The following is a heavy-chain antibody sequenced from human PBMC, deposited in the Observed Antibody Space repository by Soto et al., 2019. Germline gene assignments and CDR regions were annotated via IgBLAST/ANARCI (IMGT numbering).Heavy chain of an antibody. CDR1: RYTFTGYY. CDR3: ARDSFPAPDNWNFGY. J-gene: IGHJ4*02. V-gene: IGHV1-2*04. Sequence: ASVKVTSKASRYTFTGYYMHWVRQAPGQGLEWMGWSNPNSGGTNYAQKFQGWVTMTRDTSISTAYMELSRLRSDDTAVYYCARDSFPAPDNWNFGYWGQGTLVTVSS. CDR2: SNPNSGGT. D-gene: IGHD1-20*01.